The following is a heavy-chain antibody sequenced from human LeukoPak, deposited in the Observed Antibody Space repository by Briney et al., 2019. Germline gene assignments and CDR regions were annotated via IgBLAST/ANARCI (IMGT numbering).Heavy chain of an antibody. J-gene: IGHJ5*02. D-gene: IGHD1-20*01. V-gene: IGHV1-2*06. Sequence: ASVKVSCKASGYTFTGYYMHWVRQAPGQGHEWMGRINPNSGGTNYAQKFQGRVTMTRDTSISTAYMELSRLRSDDTAVYYCATTHTGITGPNWFDPWGQGTLVTVSS. CDR2: INPNSGGT. CDR1: GYTFTGYY. CDR3: ATTHTGITGPNWFDP.